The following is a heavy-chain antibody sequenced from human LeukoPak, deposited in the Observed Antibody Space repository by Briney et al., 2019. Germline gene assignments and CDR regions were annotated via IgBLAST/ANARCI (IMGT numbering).Heavy chain of an antibody. CDR2: ISHDGSNI. D-gene: IGHD2-2*01. V-gene: IGHV3-30*01. J-gene: IGHJ4*02. Sequence: GRSLRLSCAASGFTFSIYAMHWVRQAPGKGLEWVAFISHDGSNIYYEDSVKGRLTISRDNYKNTLYLQMNSQRAEDTAVYYCAREECSSSICYSFYHWGQGTLVTVSS. CDR3: AREECSSSICYSFYH. CDR1: GFTFSIYA.